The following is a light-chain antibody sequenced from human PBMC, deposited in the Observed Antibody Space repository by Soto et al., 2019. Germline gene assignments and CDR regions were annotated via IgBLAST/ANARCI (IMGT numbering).Light chain of an antibody. J-gene: IGLJ1*01. Sequence: QSALTQPRSVSGSPGQSVTISCTGSSSDVGGYDFVFWYQQHPGKAPKLLIYDVTKRPSGVPDRFSASKSGNTASLTISGLQSGDEAVYFCCSYARNYVYVFGTGTKLTVL. CDR1: SSDVGGYDF. CDR2: DVT. V-gene: IGLV2-11*01. CDR3: CSYARNYVYV.